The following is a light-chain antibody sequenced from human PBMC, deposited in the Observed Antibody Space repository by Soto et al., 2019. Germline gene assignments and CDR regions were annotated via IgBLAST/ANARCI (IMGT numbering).Light chain of an antibody. J-gene: IGKJ1*01. CDR3: QQYRSWPRT. CDR2: GAS. CDR1: QRVNSRY. Sequence: SPGTLSLSAEERATLSCRASQRVNSRYLAWYQQKPGQAPRLLIYGASTRATDMPGRFSGRGAGAEFTLTISSLQSEDFAVYYCQQYRSWPRTFGQETKVDIK. V-gene: IGKV3-15*01.